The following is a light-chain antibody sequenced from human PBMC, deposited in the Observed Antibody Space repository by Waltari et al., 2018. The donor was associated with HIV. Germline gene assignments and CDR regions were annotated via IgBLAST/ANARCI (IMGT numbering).Light chain of an antibody. CDR1: NSNVGTNT. CDR2: SNN. V-gene: IGLV1-44*01. Sequence: QSVLTQPPSASGTPGQRVTISCSGSNSNVGTNTVNWYQQIPGTAPKLLIYSNNQRPSGVPDRFTGSKSGASASLAISGLQSEDEADYFGAAWDDSLNGHVVFGGGTKLTVL. CDR3: AAWDDSLNGHVV. J-gene: IGLJ2*01.